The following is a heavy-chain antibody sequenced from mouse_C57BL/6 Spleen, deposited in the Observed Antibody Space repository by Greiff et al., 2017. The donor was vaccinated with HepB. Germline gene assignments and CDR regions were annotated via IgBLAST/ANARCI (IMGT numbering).Heavy chain of an antibody. CDR1: GYTFTSYW. CDR2: IHPNSGSI. J-gene: IGHJ2*01. V-gene: IGHV1-64*01. D-gene: IGHD1-1*01. Sequence: VQLQQSGAELVKPGASVKLSCKASGYTFTSYWMHWVKQRPGQGLEWIGMIHPNSGSINYYEKFKSKATLTVDKSSSTAYMQLSSLTSEDSAVYYCASLITTVVGNYWGQGTTLTVSS. CDR3: ASLITTVVGNY.